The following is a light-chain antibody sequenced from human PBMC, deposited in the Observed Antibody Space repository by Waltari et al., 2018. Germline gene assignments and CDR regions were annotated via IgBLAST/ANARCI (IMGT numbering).Light chain of an antibody. V-gene: IGKV4-1*01. CDR3: QQYYRAPQT. J-gene: IGKJ1*01. Sequence: DFVMTQSPDSLAVSLGERATINCKSSRSVLYSSNNKKYLAWYQQKPRQPPKLLIYWASTQETGVPDRLRGSGSATDVTRTISSLQAEDVAVYYCQQYYRAPQTFGQGTKVEIK. CDR1: RSVLYSSNNKKY. CDR2: WAS.